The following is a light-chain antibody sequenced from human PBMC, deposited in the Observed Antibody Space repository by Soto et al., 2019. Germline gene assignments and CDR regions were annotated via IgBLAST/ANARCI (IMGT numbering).Light chain of an antibody. J-gene: IGKJ2*01. V-gene: IGKV3-20*01. CDR1: RSVSASS. CDR2: GAS. Sequence: EIVLTQSPGTLSLSPGERATLSCRASRSVSASSLPWYQQKPGQAPRLLIYGASSRATGFPDRFSGSGSGTDFTLTISRLEPEDSAVYYCQQYDTSATFGQGTKLEI. CDR3: QQYDTSAT.